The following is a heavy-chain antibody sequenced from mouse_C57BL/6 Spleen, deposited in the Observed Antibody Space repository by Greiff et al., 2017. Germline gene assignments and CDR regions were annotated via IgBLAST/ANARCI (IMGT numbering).Heavy chain of an antibody. CDR1: GYSFTDYN. Sequence: VQESGPELVKPGASVKISCKASGYSFTDYNMNWVKQSNGKSLEWIGVINPNYGTTSYNQKFKGKATLTVDQSSSTAYMQLNSLTSEDSAVYDGARRRIYYDYDGYAMDYWGQGTSVTVSS. CDR3: ARRRIYYDYDGYAMDY. J-gene: IGHJ4*01. V-gene: IGHV1-39*01. CDR2: INPNYGTT. D-gene: IGHD2-4*01.